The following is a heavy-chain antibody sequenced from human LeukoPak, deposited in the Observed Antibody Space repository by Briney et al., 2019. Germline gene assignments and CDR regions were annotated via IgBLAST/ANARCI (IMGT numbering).Heavy chain of an antibody. CDR3: AKASSNYFYYFEY. Sequence: PGGSLRLSCAASGFTFSSSDMHWVRQAPGKGLEWVAVISYDATNKYYADSVKGRLTLSGDNSKNTLYLQTNTLRDEDTAVYYCAKASSNYFYYFEYWGQGTLVTVSS. V-gene: IGHV3-30*18. CDR2: ISYDATNK. D-gene: IGHD2/OR15-2a*01. CDR1: GFTFSSSD. J-gene: IGHJ4*02.